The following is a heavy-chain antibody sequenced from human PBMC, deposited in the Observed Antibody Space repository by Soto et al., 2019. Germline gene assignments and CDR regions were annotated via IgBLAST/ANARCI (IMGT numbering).Heavy chain of an antibody. J-gene: IGHJ4*02. CDR1: GGSISSYY. V-gene: IGHV4-59*01. D-gene: IGHD5-12*01. Sequence: SETLSLTCTVSGGSISSYYWSWIRQPPGKGLEWIGYIYYSGSTNYNPSLKSRVTISVDTSKNQFSLKLSSVTAADTAVYYCARVGLKYLEATHFDYWGQGTLVTVSS. CDR3: ARVGLKYLEATHFDY. CDR2: IYYSGST.